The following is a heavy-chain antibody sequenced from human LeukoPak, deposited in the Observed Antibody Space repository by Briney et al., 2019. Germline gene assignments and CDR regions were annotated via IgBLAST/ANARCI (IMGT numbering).Heavy chain of an antibody. CDR1: GLTFSTYS. J-gene: IGHJ5*02. CDR2: ISSDSGTI. CDR3: ARAAQPGFDP. D-gene: IGHD1-14*01. V-gene: IGHV3-48*01. Sequence: PGGSLRLSCGASGLTFSTYSMNWVRQAPGKGLEWVPYISSDSGTIYYADSVKGRFTISRDNAKNSLYLQMNSLRAEDTAVYYCARAAQPGFDPWGQGTLVTVSS.